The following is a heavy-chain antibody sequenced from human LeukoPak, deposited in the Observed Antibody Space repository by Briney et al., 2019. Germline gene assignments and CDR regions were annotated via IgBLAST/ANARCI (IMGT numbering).Heavy chain of an antibody. CDR3: ARHFAYSSSSYFDY. V-gene: IGHV4-59*08. Sequence: SETLSLTCSVSGGSVSNYYWSWLRQPPGKGLEWIGYVYYTESTNYNPSLKSRVTMFEDKSKNQFSLMLYSVTVADTAVYYCARHFAYSSSSYFDYWGQGSLVTVSS. J-gene: IGHJ4*02. CDR2: VYYTEST. D-gene: IGHD6-6*01. CDR1: GGSVSNYY.